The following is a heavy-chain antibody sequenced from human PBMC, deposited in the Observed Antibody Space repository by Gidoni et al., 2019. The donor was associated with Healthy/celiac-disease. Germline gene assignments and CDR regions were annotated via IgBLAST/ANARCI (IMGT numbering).Heavy chain of an antibody. CDR2: IYYSGST. CDR1: GGSISRGGYY. J-gene: IGHJ3*02. V-gene: IGHV4-31*03. Sequence: QVQLQESGPGLVKPSQTLSLTCTVSGGSISRGGYYWSWIRQHPGKGLEWIGYIYYSGSTYYNPSLKSRVTISVDTSKNQFSLKLSSVTAADTAVYYCASQPLRITMVRGVSGAFDIWGQGTMVTVSS. D-gene: IGHD3-10*01. CDR3: ASQPLRITMVRGVSGAFDI.